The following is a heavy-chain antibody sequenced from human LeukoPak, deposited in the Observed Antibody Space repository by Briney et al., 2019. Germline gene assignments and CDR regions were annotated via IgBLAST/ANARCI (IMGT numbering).Heavy chain of an antibody. J-gene: IGHJ6*02. D-gene: IGHD3-16*01. CDR2: ISWNSGSI. Sequence: GGSLRLSCAASGFTLDDYAMHWVRQAPGKGLEWVSGISWNSGSIGYADSVKGRFTISRDNAKNSLYLQMNSLRAEDTALYYCAKDIGGGSYGDYYYYYGMDVWGQGTTVTVSS. CDR1: GFTLDDYA. CDR3: AKDIGGGSYGDYYYYYGMDV. V-gene: IGHV3-9*01.